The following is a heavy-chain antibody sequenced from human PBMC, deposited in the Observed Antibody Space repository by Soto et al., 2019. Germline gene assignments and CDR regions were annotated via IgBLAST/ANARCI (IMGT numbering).Heavy chain of an antibody. Sequence: GGSLRLSCAASGFTFSSYSMNWVRQAPGKGLEWVSCISSSSSTIYYADSVKGRFTISRDNAKNSLYLQMNSLRAEDTAVYYCARDYSSYGPFDYRGQGTPVTVSS. D-gene: IGHD5-18*01. CDR2: ISSSSSTI. CDR1: GFTFSSYS. V-gene: IGHV3-48*01. J-gene: IGHJ4*02. CDR3: ARDYSSYGPFDY.